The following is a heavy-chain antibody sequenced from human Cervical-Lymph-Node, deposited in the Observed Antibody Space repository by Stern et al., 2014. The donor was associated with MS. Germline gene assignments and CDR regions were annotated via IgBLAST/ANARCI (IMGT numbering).Heavy chain of an antibody. J-gene: IGHJ5*02. CDR2: IIPLLRTT. D-gene: IGHD4-17*01. CDR3: VRTDGDYDPVDT. Sequence: QVQLVQSGAEVKKPGSSVKVSCKASGDTFSSHALSWVRQAPGQGLAWMGGIIPLLRTTKYAQNFQGRRTITADDSSRTAYMELTSLRSEDTAVYYCVRTDGDYDPVDTWGQGTRVTVSS. CDR1: GDTFSSHA. V-gene: IGHV1-69*01.